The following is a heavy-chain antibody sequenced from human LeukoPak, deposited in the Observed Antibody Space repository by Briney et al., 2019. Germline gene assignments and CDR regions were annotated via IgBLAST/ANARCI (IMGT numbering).Heavy chain of an antibody. CDR2: IYYSGST. V-gene: IGHV4-61*01. Sequence: SETLSLTCTVSGGSISSSSYYWSWIRQPPGKGLEWIGYIYYSGSTNYNPSLKSRVTISVDTSKNQFSLKLSSVTAADTAVYYCARSGGWEERSFDDYYYYMDVWGKGTTVTVSS. CDR1: GGSISSSSYY. J-gene: IGHJ6*03. CDR3: ARSGGWEERSFDDYYYYMDV. D-gene: IGHD1-1*01.